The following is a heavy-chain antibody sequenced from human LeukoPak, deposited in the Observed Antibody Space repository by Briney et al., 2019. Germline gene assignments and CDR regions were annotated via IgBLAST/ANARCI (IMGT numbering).Heavy chain of an antibody. CDR2: IYTSGST. J-gene: IGHJ4*02. CDR3: AREGPYDSSGYYYGFDY. V-gene: IGHV4-61*02. D-gene: IGHD3-22*01. Sequence: TPSETLSLTCTVSGGSISSGSYYWSWIRQPAGKGLEWIGRIYTSGSTNYNPSLKSRVTISVDTSKNQFSLKLSSVTAADTAVYYCAREGPYDSSGYYYGFDYWGQGTLVTVSS. CDR1: GGSISSGSYY.